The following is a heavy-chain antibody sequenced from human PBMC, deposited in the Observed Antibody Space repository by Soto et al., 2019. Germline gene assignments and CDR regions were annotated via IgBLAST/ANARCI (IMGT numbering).Heavy chain of an antibody. CDR2: IYHSGST. J-gene: IGHJ3*02. D-gene: IGHD3-22*01. Sequence: QVQLQESGPGLVKPSGTLSLTCAVSGGSISSSYWWSWVRQPPGKGLEWIGEIYHSGSTNYNPSLRSRGTISVDKSKNKFSRKLSSVTAADTAVYYCARRRITMIVVVFDAFDIWGQGTMVTVSS. V-gene: IGHV4-4*02. CDR3: ARRRITMIVVVFDAFDI. CDR1: GGSISSSYW.